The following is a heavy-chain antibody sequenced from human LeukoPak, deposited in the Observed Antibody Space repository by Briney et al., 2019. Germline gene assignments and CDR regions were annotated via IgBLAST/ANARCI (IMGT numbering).Heavy chain of an antibody. CDR2: NSGSGGST. J-gene: IGHJ4*02. D-gene: IGHD3-3*01. CDR1: GFPYSLYS. Sequence: PGVSESLLCAASGFPYSLYSMHGVREAPGRGLQCVSANSGSGGSTDYADSVKGRFTISRDNSKNTVYLQMNRLRAADTAVYYCASHLEWLFFGPPDSWGQGTLVTVSS. V-gene: IGHV3-23*01. CDR3: ASHLEWLFFGPPDS.